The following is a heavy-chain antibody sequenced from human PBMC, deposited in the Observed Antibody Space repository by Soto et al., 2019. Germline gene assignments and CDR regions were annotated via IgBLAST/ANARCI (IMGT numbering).Heavy chain of an antibody. D-gene: IGHD6-6*01. CDR3: AAGGSSSSNWYFDL. J-gene: IGHJ2*01. Sequence: QMQLVQSGPEVKKPGTSVKVSCKASGFTFTSSAVQWVRQARGQRLEWIGWIVVGSGNTNYAQKFQERVTITRDMPTSTAYMELSSLRSEDTAVYYCAAGGSSSSNWYFDLWGRGTLVTVCS. CDR2: IVVGSGNT. V-gene: IGHV1-58*01. CDR1: GFTFTSSA.